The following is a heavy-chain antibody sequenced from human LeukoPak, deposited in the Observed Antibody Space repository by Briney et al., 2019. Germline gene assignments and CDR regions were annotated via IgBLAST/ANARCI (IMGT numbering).Heavy chain of an antibody. CDR2: ISYDGNNK. D-gene: IGHD6-19*01. J-gene: IGHJ3*02. V-gene: IGHV3-30*04. CDR3: AKDIRIAVAGTEAFDI. Sequence: GGSLRLSCAASGFTSSDFAIHWVRQAPGEGLEWVSVISYDGNNKYYSDSVKGRFTISRDNSKNTLYLQMNSLRAEDTAVYYCAKDIRIAVAGTEAFDIWGQGTMVTVSS. CDR1: GFTSSDFA.